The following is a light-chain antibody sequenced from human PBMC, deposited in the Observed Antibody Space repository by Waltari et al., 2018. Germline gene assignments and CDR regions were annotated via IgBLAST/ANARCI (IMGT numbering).Light chain of an antibody. J-gene: IGKJ1*01. CDR1: QSILRNSSNKNY. V-gene: IGKV4-1*01. Sequence: DIVMIPSPDSLAVSLGVRATTNYKSSQSILRNSSNKNYLGWYPQKPGHHPKVLIYWASTRESGVPGRFSGSGSGKDFTHAISSLQPEDVAIYFCQQYYSNPRTFGQGTKVEI. CDR3: QQYYSNPRT. CDR2: WAS.